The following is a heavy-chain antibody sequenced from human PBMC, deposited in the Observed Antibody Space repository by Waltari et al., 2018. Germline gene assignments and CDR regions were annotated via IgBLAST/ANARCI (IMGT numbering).Heavy chain of an antibody. J-gene: IGHJ4*02. V-gene: IGHV4-38-2*01. CDR2: IYHSGST. CDR1: GYSISSGYY. CDR3: ARLYYYGSGSPVYFDY. Sequence: QVQLQESGPGLVKPSETLSLTCAVSGYSISSGYYWGWIRQPPGKGLEWIGSIYHSGSTNYNPSLKSRVTISVDTSKNQFSLKLSSVTAADTAVYYCARLYYYGSGSPVYFDYWGQGTLVTVSS. D-gene: IGHD3-10*01.